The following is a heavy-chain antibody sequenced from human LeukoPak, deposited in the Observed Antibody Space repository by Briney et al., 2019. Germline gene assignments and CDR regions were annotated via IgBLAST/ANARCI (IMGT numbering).Heavy chain of an antibody. Sequence: SSETLSLTRTVSGGSISSYYWSWIRQPPGEGLEWIGYIYYSGSTNYNPSLKSRVTISVDTSKNQFSLKLSSVTAADTAVYYCARFGAMPYYFDYWGQGTLVTVSS. J-gene: IGHJ4*02. V-gene: IGHV4-59*01. CDR2: IYYSGST. D-gene: IGHD2-2*01. CDR3: ARFGAMPYYFDY. CDR1: GGSISSYY.